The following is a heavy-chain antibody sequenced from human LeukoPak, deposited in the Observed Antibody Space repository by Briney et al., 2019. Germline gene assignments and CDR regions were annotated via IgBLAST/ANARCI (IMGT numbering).Heavy chain of an antibody. D-gene: IGHD5-12*01. Sequence: ASVKVSCKASGYTFTSYDINWVRQATGQGLEWMGWMNPNSGNTGYAQKFQGRVTMTRNTSISTAYMELSGLRSEDTAVYYCARWTPSKLVATIWEDPAFDYWGQGTLVTVSS. CDR1: GYTFTSYD. CDR2: MNPNSGNT. J-gene: IGHJ4*02. V-gene: IGHV1-8*01. CDR3: ARWTPSKLVATIWEDPAFDY.